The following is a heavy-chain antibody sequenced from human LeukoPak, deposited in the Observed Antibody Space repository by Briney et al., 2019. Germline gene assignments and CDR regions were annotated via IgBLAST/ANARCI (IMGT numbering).Heavy chain of an antibody. Sequence: SETLSLTCTVSGGSISSYYWTWIRQPPGKGLEWIGYISYSGSTNYNPSLKSRVTLSLDTSKNQVSLNLRSVTAADTAVYYCARSRAGLTWGQGTLVTVSS. CDR2: ISYSGST. J-gene: IGHJ4*02. V-gene: IGHV4-59*01. D-gene: IGHD3-9*01. CDR1: GGSISSYY. CDR3: ARSRAGLT.